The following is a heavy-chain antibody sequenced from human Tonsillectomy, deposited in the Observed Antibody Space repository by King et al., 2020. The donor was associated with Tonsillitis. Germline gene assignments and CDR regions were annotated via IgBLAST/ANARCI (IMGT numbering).Heavy chain of an antibody. D-gene: IGHD3-22*01. CDR3: ARGEVGYYYDSSGEYYFDY. CDR1: GYSFTSYW. CDR2: IYPGDSDT. V-gene: IGHV5-51*01. Sequence: VQLVESGAEVKKPGESLKISCKGSGYSFTSYWIGWVRQMPGKGLEWMGIIYPGDSDTRYSPSFQGQVTTTADKSIITAYLQWSSLKASDTAMYYCARGEVGYYYDSSGEYYFDYWGQGTLVTVSS. J-gene: IGHJ4*02.